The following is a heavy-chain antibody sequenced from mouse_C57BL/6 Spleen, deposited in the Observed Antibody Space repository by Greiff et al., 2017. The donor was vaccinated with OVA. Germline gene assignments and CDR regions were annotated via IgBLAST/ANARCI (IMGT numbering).Heavy chain of an antibody. CDR2: IWSGGST. CDR1: GFSLTSYG. V-gene: IGHV2-2*01. CDR3: ARSSNYYLDY. J-gene: IGHJ2*01. D-gene: IGHD2-5*01. Sequence: VQLQQSGPGLVQPSQSLSITCTVSGFSLTSYGVHWVRQSPGKGLEWLGVIWSGGSTDYNAAFISRLSISKDNSKCQVFFKMNSLQADDSAIYYCARSSNYYLDYWGQGTTLTVSS.